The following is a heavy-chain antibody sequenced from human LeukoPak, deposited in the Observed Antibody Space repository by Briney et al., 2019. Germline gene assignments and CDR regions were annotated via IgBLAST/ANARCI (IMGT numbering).Heavy chain of an antibody. Sequence: GGSLRLSCSASGFPFNTYAIHWVRQAPGKGLEYVAGISSNGDNTDFADSAKGRFTISRDNSKSALFLQMNSLRAEDTAVYFCTRDSALLGVAFDLWGQGTVVTVSS. V-gene: IGHV3-64D*06. J-gene: IGHJ3*01. D-gene: IGHD2-15*01. CDR3: TRDSALLGVAFDL. CDR2: ISSNGDNT. CDR1: GFPFNTYA.